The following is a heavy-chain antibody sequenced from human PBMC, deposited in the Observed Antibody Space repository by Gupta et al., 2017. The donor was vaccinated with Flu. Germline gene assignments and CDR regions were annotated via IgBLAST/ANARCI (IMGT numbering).Heavy chain of an antibody. CDR1: GVPITNTLSY. D-gene: IGHD5-24*01. Sequence: QLQLQESCPRLVQPSETLSLPCSVSGVPITNTLSYWGCIRQSPGQGREWIGSISNSANTCCNPSHKGRATMSSDTAKNPIALNVKYVNIEDTEVYDCAGCREGYRLGVEYWGQGSGGTVSS. CDR3: AGCREGYRLGVEY. V-gene: IGHV4-39*02. CDR2: ISNSANT. J-gene: IGHJ4*02.